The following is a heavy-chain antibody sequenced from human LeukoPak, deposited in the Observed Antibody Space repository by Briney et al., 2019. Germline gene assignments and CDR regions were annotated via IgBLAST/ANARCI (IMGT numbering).Heavy chain of an antibody. CDR3: ARVGSSWYRAFDY. CDR1: GGTFSSYA. Sequence: SVKVSCKASGGTFSSYAISWVRQAPGQGLEWMGGIIPIFGTANYAQKFQGRVTITTDESTSTAYMELSSLRSEDTAVYYCARVGSSWYRAFDYWGQGTLVTVSS. J-gene: IGHJ4*02. D-gene: IGHD6-13*01. V-gene: IGHV1-69*05. CDR2: IIPIFGTA.